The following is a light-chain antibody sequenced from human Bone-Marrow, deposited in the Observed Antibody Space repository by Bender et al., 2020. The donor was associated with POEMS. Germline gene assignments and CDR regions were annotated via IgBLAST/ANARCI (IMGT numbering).Light chain of an antibody. V-gene: IGLV2-14*01. Sequence: QSALTQPASVSASPGQSISISCTGPSDDVGFSKSVSWYQQYPGKAPKLLTYGVTNRPPGVYDRFSASQSDNTASLTISGLQAEDEAVYYCSSYASGSTQVFGGGTKVTVV. CDR1: SDDVGFSKS. CDR3: SSYASGSTQV. CDR2: GVT. J-gene: IGLJ2*01.